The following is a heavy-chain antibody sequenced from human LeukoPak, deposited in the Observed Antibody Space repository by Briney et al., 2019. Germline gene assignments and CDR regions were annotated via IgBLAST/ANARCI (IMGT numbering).Heavy chain of an antibody. CDR3: ARTPFSVDTAIF. Sequence: KPGGSLRLSCAASGFTFSGYAMSWVRQPPGKGLEWIGDMYYSGSTYYNPSLKSRVTISIDTSKNQFSLRLSSVIVADTAVYYCARTPFSVDTAIFWGQGTLVIVSS. V-gene: IGHV4-34*01. D-gene: IGHD5-18*01. CDR1: GFTFSGYA. J-gene: IGHJ4*02. CDR2: MYYSGST.